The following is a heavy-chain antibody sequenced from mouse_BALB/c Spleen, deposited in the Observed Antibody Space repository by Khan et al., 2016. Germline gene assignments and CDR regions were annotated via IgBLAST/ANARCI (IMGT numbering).Heavy chain of an antibody. CDR1: GFNIKDTY. V-gene: IGHV14-3*02. D-gene: IGHD2-4*01. CDR3: ARSPYEYDVGFAY. J-gene: IGHJ3*01. Sequence: VQLQQSGAELVKPGASVKLSCTASGFNIKDTYMHWVKQRPDQGLEWIGRIDPANGNTKYDPTFHGKATITADPSSNTAYLQLSSLTSEDTAVYYCARSPYEYDVGFAYWGQGTLVTVSA. CDR2: IDPANGNT.